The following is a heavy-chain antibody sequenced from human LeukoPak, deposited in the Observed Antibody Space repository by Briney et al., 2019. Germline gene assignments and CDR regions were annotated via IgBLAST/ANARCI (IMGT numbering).Heavy chain of an antibody. D-gene: IGHD5-12*01. CDR2: ISGSGGST. V-gene: IGHV3-23*01. CDR3: AKSGVIVATTAVRRFHYYYYMDV. J-gene: IGHJ6*03. Sequence: GGSLRLSCAASGFTFSSYAMSWVRQAPGKGLEWVSAISGSGGSTYYADSVKGRFTISRDNSKNTLYLQMNSLRAEDTAVYYCAKSGVIVATTAVRRFHYYYYMDVWGKGTTVTVSS. CDR1: GFTFSSYA.